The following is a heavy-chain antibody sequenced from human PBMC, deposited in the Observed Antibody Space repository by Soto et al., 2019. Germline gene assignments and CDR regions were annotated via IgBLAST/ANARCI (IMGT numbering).Heavy chain of an antibody. J-gene: IGHJ3*02. D-gene: IGHD3-3*01. Sequence: GESLKISCKGSGYIFTSYWIGWVRQMPGKGLEWMGIIYPGDSDTRYSPSFQGQGTISADKSISTAYRQWSSLKASDTAMYYCVRRPTSFGVAGDAFDIWGQGTMVSVSS. V-gene: IGHV5-51*01. CDR2: IYPGDSDT. CDR3: VRRPTSFGVAGDAFDI. CDR1: GYIFTSYW.